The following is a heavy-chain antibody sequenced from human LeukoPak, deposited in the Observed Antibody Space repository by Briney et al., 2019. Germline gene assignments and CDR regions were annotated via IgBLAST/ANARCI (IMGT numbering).Heavy chain of an antibody. V-gene: IGHV1-2*02. Sequence: ASVKVSCKASGYTFTGYYMHWVRQAPGQGLEWMGWINPNSGGTNYAQKFQGRVTMTRDTSTSTVYMELSSLRSEDTAVYYCARDRADCSSTSCYAASVDWFDPWGQGTLVTVSS. CDR1: GYTFTGYY. CDR3: ARDRADCSSTSCYAASVDWFDP. D-gene: IGHD2-2*01. CDR2: INPNSGGT. J-gene: IGHJ5*02.